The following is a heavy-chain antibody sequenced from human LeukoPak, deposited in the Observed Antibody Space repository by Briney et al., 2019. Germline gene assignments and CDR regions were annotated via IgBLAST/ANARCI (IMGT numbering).Heavy chain of an antibody. Sequence: RGSLRLSCVASGFTFYNYDMNWVRQAPGEGLEWVSSASSGSDYMYYSDSVRGRFTISRDNAKNSLFLQMDSLGAEDTAVYYCARKSGYTGYDSHYFDSWGQGTLVTVSS. D-gene: IGHD5-12*01. CDR2: ASSGSDYM. CDR1: GFTFYNYD. V-gene: IGHV3-21*01. J-gene: IGHJ4*02. CDR3: ARKSGYTGYDSHYFDS.